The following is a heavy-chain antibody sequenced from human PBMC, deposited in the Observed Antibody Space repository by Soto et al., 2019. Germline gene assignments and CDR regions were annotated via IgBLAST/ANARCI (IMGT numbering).Heavy chain of an antibody. J-gene: IGHJ4*02. D-gene: IGHD1-26*01. V-gene: IGHV1-24*01. Sequence: QFQLEQAGAEVKKAGASVKVSCKVSGYTLSDLSVHWVRLTPGRGREWMGGFDPEDGGTIYAQKFQGRVTITEDTFTATAYMELSSLRSEDTAIYHCAAAGANEGMVVGTTFHSWGQGTLVTVAS. CDR1: GYTLSDLS. CDR3: AAAGANEGMVVGTTFHS. CDR2: FDPEDGGT.